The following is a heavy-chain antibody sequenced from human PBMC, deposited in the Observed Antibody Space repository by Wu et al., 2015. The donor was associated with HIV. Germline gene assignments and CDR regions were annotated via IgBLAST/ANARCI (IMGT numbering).Heavy chain of an antibody. J-gene: IGHJ4*02. CDR1: GGTFSYSA. D-gene: IGHD3-16*01. CDR2: IIPIFGKT. Sequence: QVQLVQSGAEVKKPGSSVKVSCKASGGTFSYSAIAWVRQAPGQGLEWMGRIIPIFGKTNYAQKFQGRVTITADESSTTAYMELCSLRSEDTAVYYCARERYYDYRPEGYWGQGTLVTVSS. V-gene: IGHV1-69*13. CDR3: ARERYYDYRPEGY.